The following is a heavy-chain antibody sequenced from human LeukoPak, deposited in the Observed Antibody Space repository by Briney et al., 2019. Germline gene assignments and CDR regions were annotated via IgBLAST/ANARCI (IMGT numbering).Heavy chain of an antibody. CDR3: AKRYCTGGSCYSGYGMDI. D-gene: IGHD2-15*01. Sequence: GGSLRLSCAASGFTFSSYWMSWVRQAPGKGLEWVAVISYDGSNKYYADSVKGRFTISRDNSKNTLYLQMNSLRAEDTAVHYCAKRYCTGGSCYSGYGMDIWGQGTTVTVSS. CDR1: GFTFSSYW. CDR2: ISYDGSNK. V-gene: IGHV3-30*18. J-gene: IGHJ6*02.